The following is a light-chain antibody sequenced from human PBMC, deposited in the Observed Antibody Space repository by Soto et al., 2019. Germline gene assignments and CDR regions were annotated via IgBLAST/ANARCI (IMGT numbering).Light chain of an antibody. V-gene: IGKV3-20*01. Sequence: EIVLTQSPGTLSLSPGERATLSCRASQSVSSSYLGWYQQKPGQAPRLLIYGASSRPTGIPDRFSGSGSGSDLAITISRLAPEDFAVYYCQRSGGYPLYTFGQGTKLEIK. CDR2: GAS. CDR1: QSVSSSY. CDR3: QRSGGYPLYT. J-gene: IGKJ2*01.